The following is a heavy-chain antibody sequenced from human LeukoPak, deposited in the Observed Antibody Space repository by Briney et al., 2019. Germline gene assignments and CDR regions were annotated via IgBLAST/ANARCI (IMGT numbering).Heavy chain of an antibody. J-gene: IGHJ5*02. V-gene: IGHV4-59*08. D-gene: IGHD3-10*01. Sequence: SETLSLTCNVSGGSISSYYWSWIRQPQGKGLEWIGYIYYSGSTNYNPSLKSRVTISVDTSKNQFSLKLSSVTAADTAVYYCARLDYYGSGGTWGQGTLVTVSS. CDR2: IYYSGST. CDR1: GGSISSYY. CDR3: ARLDYYGSGGT.